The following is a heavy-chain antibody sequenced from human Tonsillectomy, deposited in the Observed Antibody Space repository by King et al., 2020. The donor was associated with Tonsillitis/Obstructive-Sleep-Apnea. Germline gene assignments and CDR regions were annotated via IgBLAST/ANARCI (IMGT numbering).Heavy chain of an antibody. J-gene: IGHJ6*03. Sequence: VQLVESGGGLVKPGRSLRLSCTASGFTFGDYAMSWFRQAPGKGLEWVGFIRSKPYGGTTEYAASVKCRFTISRDDSKSIAYLQMNSLKTEDTAVYYCTRPVEMATIGYYYYMDVWGKGTTVTVSS. D-gene: IGHD5-24*01. CDR3: TRPVEMATIGYYYYMDV. CDR2: IRSKPYGGTT. V-gene: IGHV3-49*05. CDR1: GFTFGDYA.